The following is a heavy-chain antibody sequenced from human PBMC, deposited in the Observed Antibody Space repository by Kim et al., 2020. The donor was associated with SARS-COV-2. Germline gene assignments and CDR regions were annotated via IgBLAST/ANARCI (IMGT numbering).Heavy chain of an antibody. J-gene: IGHJ4*02. CDR2: ISPYNGNT. Sequence: ASVKVSCKSSGYTFTVYGVSWVRQAPGQGLEWMGWISPYNGNTNYAQMLQGRVTMTTDTSTTTAYMELRSLRSDDTAVYYCARGGIAVASDYWGQGTLVTVSS. D-gene: IGHD6-19*01. CDR3: ARGGIAVASDY. V-gene: IGHV1-18*01. CDR1: GYTFTVYG.